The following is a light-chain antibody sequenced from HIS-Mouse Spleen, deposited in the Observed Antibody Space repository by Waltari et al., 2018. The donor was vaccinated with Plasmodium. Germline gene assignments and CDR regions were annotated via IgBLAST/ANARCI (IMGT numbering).Light chain of an antibody. CDR3: QQYNNWSFT. V-gene: IGKV3-15*01. J-gene: IGKJ3*01. CDR2: GAS. CDR1: QSVSSN. Sequence: EIVMTQSPAPLSVSPGERATLSCRASQSVSSNLAWYQQKPRQAPRLLIYGASTSATGSPARCSGSGSGTEFTLTISSLQSEDFAVYYCQQYNNWSFTFGPGTKVDIK.